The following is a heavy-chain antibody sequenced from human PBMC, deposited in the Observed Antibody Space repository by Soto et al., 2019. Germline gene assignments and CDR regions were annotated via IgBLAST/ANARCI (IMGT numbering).Heavy chain of an antibody. CDR2: ISGSGGST. J-gene: IGHJ4*02. CDR3: AKPITIFGVVISDFDY. D-gene: IGHD3-3*01. V-gene: IGHV3-23*01. CDR1: GFTFSSYA. Sequence: VQLLESGGGLVQPGGSLRLSCAASGFTFSSYAMSWVRQAPGKGLEWVSAISGSGGSTYYADSVKGRFTISRDNSKNTLYLQMNSLRAEDTAVYYCAKPITIFGVVISDFDYWGQGTLVTVSS.